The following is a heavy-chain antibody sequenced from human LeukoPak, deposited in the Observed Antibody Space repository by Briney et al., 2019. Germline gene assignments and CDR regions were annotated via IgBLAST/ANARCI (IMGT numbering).Heavy chain of an antibody. D-gene: IGHD3-10*01. CDR2: ISGSGVST. J-gene: IGHJ4*02. V-gene: IGHV3-23*01. CDR1: GFTFSMYA. Sequence: PGGSLRLSCAVSGFTFSMYAMTWVRQAPGKGLEWVSTISGSGVSTYYADSVKGRFTSSRDNSKNTLYLQMNNLRAEDTAVYYCAKESRYYYGSGSFSSQFDYWGQGNLVTVSS. CDR3: AKESRYYYGSGSFSSQFDY.